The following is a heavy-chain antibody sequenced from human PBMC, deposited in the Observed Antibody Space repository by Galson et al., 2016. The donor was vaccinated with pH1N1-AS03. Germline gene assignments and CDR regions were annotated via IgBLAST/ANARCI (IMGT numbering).Heavy chain of an antibody. CDR2: IWYDGSNK. D-gene: IGHD3-10*01. CDR3: ARCRGYGQYYFDY. V-gene: IGHV3-33*01. J-gene: IGHJ4*02. CDR1: GFSFSSFG. Sequence: SLRLSCAAPGFSFSSFGMHWVRQAPGKGLEWVAVIWYDGSNKYYADSVRGRFTTSRDNTKNTLYLQMNSLRVEDTAVYFCARCRGYGQYYFDYWGQGTLVTVSS.